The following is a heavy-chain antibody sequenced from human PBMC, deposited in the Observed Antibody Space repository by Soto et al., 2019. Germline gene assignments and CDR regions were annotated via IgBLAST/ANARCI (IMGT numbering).Heavy chain of an antibody. CDR3: ARQDGSARYYFDY. CDR1: GYGFSFYW. J-gene: IGHJ4*02. D-gene: IGHD3-10*01. V-gene: IGHV5-51*01. Sequence: PGESLKISCKGSGYGFSFYWIAWVRQMPGKGLEWMGIIYPGDSDTRYSPSFQGQVTISADKSISTAYLQWSSLKASDTAIFFCARQDGSARYYFDYWGQGTLVTVSS. CDR2: IYPGDSDT.